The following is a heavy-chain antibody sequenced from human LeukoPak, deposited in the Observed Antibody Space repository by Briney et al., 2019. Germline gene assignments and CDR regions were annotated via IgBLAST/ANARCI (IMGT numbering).Heavy chain of an antibody. J-gene: IGHJ4*02. CDR2: IYYSGNT. CDR1: GDSISTSNSY. Sequence: SETLSLTCTVSGDSISTSNSYWGWIRQPPGKGLEWIGSIYYSGNTYYNASLKSRVTISVDTSKNQFSLKLSSVTAADTAVYYCASGLRYFDLYYWGQGTLVTVSS. D-gene: IGHD3-9*01. V-gene: IGHV4-39*01. CDR3: ASGLRYFDLYY.